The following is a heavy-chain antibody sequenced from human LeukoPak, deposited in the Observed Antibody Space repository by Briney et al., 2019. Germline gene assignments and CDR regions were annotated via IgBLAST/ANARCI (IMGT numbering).Heavy chain of an antibody. J-gene: IGHJ4*02. D-gene: IGHD3-22*01. CDR2: ISSGGGTI. V-gene: IGHV3-48*03. CDR3: ARIRADSSGYYYKYFDF. Sequence: GGSLRLSCVVSGFTFSIYEMNWVRQAPGKGLEWVSYISSGGGTIYYADSVKGRFTISRDNAKNSLYLQMNGLRAEDTAVYYCARIRADSSGYYYKYFDFWGQGTLVTVSS. CDR1: GFTFSIYE.